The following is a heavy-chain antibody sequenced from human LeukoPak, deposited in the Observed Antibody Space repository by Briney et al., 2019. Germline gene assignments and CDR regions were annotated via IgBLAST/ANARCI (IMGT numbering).Heavy chain of an antibody. CDR3: ARRVPAPPIVAAGTVHYYYYYMDV. CDR1: GGSISSSSYY. Sequence: PSETLSLTCTVSGGSISSSSYYWGWIRQPPGKGLEWIGSIYYSGSTYYNPSLKSRVTISVDTSKNQFSLKLSSVTAADTAVYYCARRVPAPPIVAAGTVHYYYYYMDVWGKGTTVTVSS. V-gene: IGHV4-39*01. CDR2: IYYSGST. D-gene: IGHD6-13*01. J-gene: IGHJ6*03.